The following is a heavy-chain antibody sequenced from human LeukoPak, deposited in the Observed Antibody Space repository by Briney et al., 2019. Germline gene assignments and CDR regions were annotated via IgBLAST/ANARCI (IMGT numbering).Heavy chain of an antibody. V-gene: IGHV3-30*04. D-gene: IGHD3-16*02. CDR2: ISYDGSNK. CDR3: VRGFAPGELSYFDY. Sequence: GGSLRLSCAASGFSFSSYAMDWVRQAPGKGLEWGAVISYDGSNKFYADSVRGRFTISRDNSKNTLYLQMNSLRAEDTAVYYCVRGFAPGELSYFDYWGQGTLVTVSS. J-gene: IGHJ4*02. CDR1: GFSFSSYA.